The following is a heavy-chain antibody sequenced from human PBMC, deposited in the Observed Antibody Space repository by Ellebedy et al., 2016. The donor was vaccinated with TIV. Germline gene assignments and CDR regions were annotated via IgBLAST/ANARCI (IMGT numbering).Heavy chain of an antibody. V-gene: IGHV1-3*01. CDR2: INAANGKT. D-gene: IGHD3-10*01. CDR1: GYTFTRYA. J-gene: IGHJ4*02. CDR3: ARGSAEGRDFDY. Sequence: ASVKVSCKTSGYTFTRYAIHWVRQPPGQRLEWMGWINAANGKTKYSAKFQGRVTITGETPASTAYMELSSLTSEDTAVYYGARGSAEGRDFDYWGQGTLVTVSS.